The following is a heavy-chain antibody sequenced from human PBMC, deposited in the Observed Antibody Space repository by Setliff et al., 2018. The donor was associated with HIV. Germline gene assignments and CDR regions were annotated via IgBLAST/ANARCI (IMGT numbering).Heavy chain of an antibody. Sequence: GGSLRLSCAATGFTFTNAWMSWVRQAPGKGLEWVSIIYSDDYTKYADSLKGRFIISRDNSKNTVYLQMNNLRVDDTAVYYCVRIGHGYSFANGFDPWGQGTPVTVSS. V-gene: IGHV3-66*01. CDR1: GFTFTNAW. CDR3: VRIGHGYSFANGFDP. CDR2: IYSDDYT. J-gene: IGHJ5*02. D-gene: IGHD5-18*01.